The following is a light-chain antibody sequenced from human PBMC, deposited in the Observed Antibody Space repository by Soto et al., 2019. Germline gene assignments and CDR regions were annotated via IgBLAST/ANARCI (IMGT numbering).Light chain of an antibody. J-gene: IGLJ2*01. CDR1: SATIGNNF. V-gene: IGLV1-51*01. CDR2: DND. CDR3: GTWDSILSVVV. Sequence: QSVLTQSPSVSAASGQRVTISCSGNSATIGNNFVSWYLQFPGTAPKLLIYDNDKRPSGIPDRFSGSKSGTSATLGITGLQPGDEADYYCGTWDSILSVVVFGGGTKVTVL.